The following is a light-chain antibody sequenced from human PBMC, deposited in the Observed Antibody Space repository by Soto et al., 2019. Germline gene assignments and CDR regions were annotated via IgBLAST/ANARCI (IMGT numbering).Light chain of an antibody. CDR2: DAS. V-gene: IGKV3-11*01. CDR1: QSVSSY. J-gene: IGKJ4*01. CDR3: QQRSNWPST. Sequence: EIVLTQSPATLFLSPGERAALSCRASQSVSSYLAWYQQKPGQAPRLLIYDASKSATGIPARFSGSGSGTDFTLTISSLEPEDFAVYFCQQRSNWPSTFGGGTKVEI.